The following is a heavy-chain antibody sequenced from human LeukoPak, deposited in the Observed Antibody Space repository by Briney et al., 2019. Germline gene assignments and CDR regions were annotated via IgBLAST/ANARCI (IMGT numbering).Heavy chain of an antibody. V-gene: IGHV4-4*07. CDR2: IYTSGST. CDR3: ARSGFSGSYCFDS. CDR1: GASIRSYY. D-gene: IGHD3-10*01. Sequence: SETLSLTCSVSGASIRSYYWSWIRQPAGKGLEWIGRIYTSGSTNYNPSLKSRVTMSVDTSKNQFSLKLSSMTAADTAVYYCARSGFSGSYCFDSWGQGTLVTVSS. J-gene: IGHJ4*02.